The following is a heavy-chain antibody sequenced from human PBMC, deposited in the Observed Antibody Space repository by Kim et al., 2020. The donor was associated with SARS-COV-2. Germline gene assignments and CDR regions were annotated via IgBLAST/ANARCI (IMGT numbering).Heavy chain of an antibody. CDR2: ISFDGSKK. D-gene: IGHD2-2*01. J-gene: IGHJ4*02. CDR1: GFTFTNYG. CDR3: TSGRGVSAAFAFDF. V-gene: IGHV3-30*03. Sequence: GGSLRLSCAASGFTFTNYGMHWVRQTPGKGLEWVAFISFDGSKKYYTDSVKGRFTISRDNSKNTLYLQMNSLRPEDTAVYYCTSGRGVSAAFAFDFWGQGTLVTVSS.